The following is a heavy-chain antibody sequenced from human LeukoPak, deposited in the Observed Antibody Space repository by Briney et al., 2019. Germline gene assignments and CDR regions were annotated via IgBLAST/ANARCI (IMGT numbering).Heavy chain of an antibody. CDR1: GFTFSNYN. Sequence: PGGSLRLSCAASGFTFSNYNINWVRQAPGKGLEWVSYISSSSSTIYYADSVKGRFTISRDNAKNSLYLQMNSLRAEDTAVYYCARSSGYYFDYWGQGTLVTVSS. CDR3: ARSSGYYFDY. CDR2: ISSSSSTI. V-gene: IGHV3-48*01. D-gene: IGHD3-22*01. J-gene: IGHJ4*02.